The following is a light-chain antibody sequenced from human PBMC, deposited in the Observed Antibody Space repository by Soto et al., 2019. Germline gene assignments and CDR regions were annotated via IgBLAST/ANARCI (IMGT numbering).Light chain of an antibody. J-gene: IGLJ3*02. Sequence: QSALTQPASVSGSPGQSIAISCTGTNGDIGGYNYVSWYQQHPGKAPKLLIYDVSNRPSGVSNRFSGSKSGNMASLTISGLQAEDEADYYCSSYTSSNTWVFGGGTKL. CDR2: DVS. CDR3: SSYTSSNTWV. CDR1: NGDIGGYNY. V-gene: IGLV2-14*01.